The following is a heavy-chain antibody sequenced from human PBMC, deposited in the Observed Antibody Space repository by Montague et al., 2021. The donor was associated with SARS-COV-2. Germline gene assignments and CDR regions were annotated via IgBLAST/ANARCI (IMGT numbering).Heavy chain of an antibody. Sequence: CAISGDSVASNTSACNWIRQSPSRGFEWLRRTYYMSKRYYDYAVAVKSRMTISPDTSKNQFSLQLSSVTPEDRAVYYCARDARYSLSWSFDYWGQGTLVTVSS. CDR2: TYYMSKRYY. J-gene: IGHJ4*02. CDR1: GDSVASNTSA. D-gene: IGHD6-13*01. CDR3: ARDARYSLSWSFDY. V-gene: IGHV6-1*01.